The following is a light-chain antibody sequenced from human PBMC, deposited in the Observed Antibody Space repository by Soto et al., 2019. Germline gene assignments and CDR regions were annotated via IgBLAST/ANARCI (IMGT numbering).Light chain of an antibody. CDR2: GTF. V-gene: IGKV3-20*01. Sequence: EIVLTQSPGTLSLSPGNRATLSCRASQSRGTTDLVWYLQRSGQPPRLVIHGTFSTASGIPARFSGSGSGTDFTLAISILEPEDSAVYYCQQYGSLPYTFGRRTRLEIQ. CDR3: QQYGSLPYT. CDR1: QSRGTTD. J-gene: IGKJ5*01.